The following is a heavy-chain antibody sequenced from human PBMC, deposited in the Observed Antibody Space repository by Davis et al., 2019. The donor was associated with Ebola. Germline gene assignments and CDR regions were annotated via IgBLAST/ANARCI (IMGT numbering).Heavy chain of an antibody. D-gene: IGHD3-9*01. Sequence: GESLKISCAASGFTFSSYGIHWVRQAPGKGLEWVALISYHGSLRHYADSVKGRFTISRDNSKNTLYLQMNSLRAEDTAVYYCAKGPQYYDILTGYYNHWGQGTLVTVSS. V-gene: IGHV3-30*18. J-gene: IGHJ4*02. CDR1: GFTFSSYG. CDR2: ISYHGSLR. CDR3: AKGPQYYDILTGYYNH.